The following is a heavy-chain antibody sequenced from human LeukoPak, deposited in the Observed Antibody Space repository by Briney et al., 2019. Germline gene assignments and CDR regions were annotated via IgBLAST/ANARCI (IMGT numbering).Heavy chain of an antibody. Sequence: GGSLRLSCAASGFTFRTYAMNWVRQAPGKGLEWVAVISDDGSNKYYAESVKGQFTISRDNSKNTLYLQMNSLRAEDTAVYYCAREGYSGSSYFFDYWGQGTLVTVSS. CDR3: AREGYSGSSYFFDY. D-gene: IGHD1-26*01. V-gene: IGHV3-30*04. CDR1: GFTFRTYA. CDR2: ISDDGSNK. J-gene: IGHJ4*02.